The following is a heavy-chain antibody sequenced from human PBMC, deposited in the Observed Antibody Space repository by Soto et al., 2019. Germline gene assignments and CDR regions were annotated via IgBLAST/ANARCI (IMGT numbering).Heavy chain of an antibody. Sequence: QGQLVQSGTEVKKPGSSAKVSCKASGGTFSNYVISWVRQAPGQGLEWMGGIIPLFGTTDYAKKLQGRIAITADESTTTVYMDLSSLRFEDTAVYFCEIVVGSVDLSVIWGQGTTVIVSS. CDR3: EIVVGSVDLSVI. J-gene: IGHJ6*02. D-gene: IGHD3-22*01. CDR1: GGTFSNYV. V-gene: IGHV1-69*01. CDR2: IIPLFGTT.